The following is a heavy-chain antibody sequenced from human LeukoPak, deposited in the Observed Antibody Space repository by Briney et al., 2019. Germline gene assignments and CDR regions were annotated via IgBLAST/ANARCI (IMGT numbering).Heavy chain of an antibody. CDR1: GFTFSNYA. J-gene: IGHJ4*02. CDR3: AKGAADEYYFDY. CDR2: ISGSGGST. Sequence: PGGSLRLSCAASGFTFSNYAMNWVRQAPGKGLEWVSGISGSGGSTYYAGSVKGRFTISRDNSKNTLYLQMYSLRAEDTAVYYCAKGAADEYYFDYWGQGTLVTVSS. V-gene: IGHV3-23*01. D-gene: IGHD6-13*01.